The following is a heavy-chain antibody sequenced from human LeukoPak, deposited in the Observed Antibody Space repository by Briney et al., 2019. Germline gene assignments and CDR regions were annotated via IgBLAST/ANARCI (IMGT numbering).Heavy chain of an antibody. CDR2: ISSSSSYI. CDR3: AGELRDWYFDL. D-gene: IGHD5-12*01. CDR1: GFTFSSYS. J-gene: IGHJ2*01. V-gene: IGHV3-21*01. Sequence: GGSLRLSCAASGFTFSSYSMNWVRQAPRKGLEWVSSISSSSSYIYYVDSVKGRFTISRDNAKNSLYLQMNSLRAEDTAVYYCAGELRDWYFDLWGRGTLVTVSS.